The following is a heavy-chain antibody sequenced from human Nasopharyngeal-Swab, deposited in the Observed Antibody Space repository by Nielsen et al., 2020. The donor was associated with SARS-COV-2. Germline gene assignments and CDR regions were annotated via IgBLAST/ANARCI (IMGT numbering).Heavy chain of an antibody. J-gene: IGHJ6*02. D-gene: IGHD3-16*01. Sequence: WIRQPPGKGLEWIGEINHSGSTNYNPSLKSRVTISVDTSKNQFSLKLSSVTAADTAVYYCVRGGGRTKHGMDVWGQGTTVTVSS. CDR2: INHSGST. CDR3: VRGGGRTKHGMDV. V-gene: IGHV4-34*01.